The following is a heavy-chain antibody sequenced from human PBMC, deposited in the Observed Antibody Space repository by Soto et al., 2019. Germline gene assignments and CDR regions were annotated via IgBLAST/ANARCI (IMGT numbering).Heavy chain of an antibody. Sequence: EVQLLESGGGLVQPGGSLRLSCAASGFTFSSYAMSWVRQAPGKGLEWVSAISGSGGSTYYADSVKGRFTISRDNSKNTLSLQMNSLRAEDTAVYYCAKDQPTSYSIAARHSYYYYGMDVWGQGTTVTVSS. CDR3: AKDQPTSYSIAARHSYYYYGMDV. D-gene: IGHD6-6*01. J-gene: IGHJ6*02. CDR2: ISGSGGST. CDR1: GFTFSSYA. V-gene: IGHV3-23*01.